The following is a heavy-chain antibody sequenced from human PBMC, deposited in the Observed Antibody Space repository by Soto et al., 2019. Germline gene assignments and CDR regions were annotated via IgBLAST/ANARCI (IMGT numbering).Heavy chain of an antibody. CDR2: TYYRSKWYN. V-gene: IGHV6-1*01. Sequence: SQTLSLTCAISGDSVSSNSAAWNWIRQSPSRGLEWLGRTYYRSKWYNDYAVSVKSRITINPDTSKNQFSLQLNSVTPEDTAVYYCARGNIRNYNTHYYYGMDVWGQGTTVTVSS. CDR3: ARGNIRNYNTHYYYGMDV. J-gene: IGHJ6*02. D-gene: IGHD1-7*01. CDR1: GDSVSSNSAA.